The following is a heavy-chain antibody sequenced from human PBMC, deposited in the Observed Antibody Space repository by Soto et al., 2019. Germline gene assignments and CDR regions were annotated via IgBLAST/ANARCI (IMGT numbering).Heavy chain of an antibody. CDR3: AKGTNYYYYGMDV. V-gene: IGHV3-30*18. CDR2: ISYDGSNK. J-gene: IGHJ6*02. Sequence: SGGSLRLSCAASGFTFSTYGMHWVRQAPGKGLEWVAVISYDGSNKYYTDSVKGRFTISRDNSKNTLYLQMNSLRPEDTAVYYCAKGTNYYYYGMDVWGRGTTVTVSS. CDR1: GFTFSTYG.